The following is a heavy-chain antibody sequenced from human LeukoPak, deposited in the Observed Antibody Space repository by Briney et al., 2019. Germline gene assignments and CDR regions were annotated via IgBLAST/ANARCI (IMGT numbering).Heavy chain of an antibody. CDR2: IGTAGDT. CDR1: GFTFSSYD. CDR3: ARGRYSSGWYHWFDP. V-gene: IGHV3-13*01. D-gene: IGHD6-19*01. J-gene: IGHJ5*02. Sequence: GVSLRLSCAASGFTFSSYDMHWVRQATGKGLEWVSAIGTAGDTYYPGSVKGRFTISRENAKNSLYLQMNSLRAWDTAVYYCARGRYSSGWYHWFDPWGQGTLVTVSS.